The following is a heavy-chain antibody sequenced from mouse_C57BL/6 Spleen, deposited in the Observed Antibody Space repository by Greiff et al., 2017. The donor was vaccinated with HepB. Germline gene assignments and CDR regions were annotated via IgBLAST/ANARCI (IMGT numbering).Heavy chain of an antibody. J-gene: IGHJ4*01. Sequence: VKLQESGAELARPGASVKLSCKASGYTFTSYGISWVKQRTGQGLEWIGEIYPRSGNTYYNEKFKGKATLTADKSSSTAYMELRSLTSEDSAVYFCARGDYDGLYYYAMDYWGQGTSVTVSS. CDR1: GYTFTSYG. CDR3: ARGDYDGLYYYAMDY. D-gene: IGHD2-4*01. V-gene: IGHV1-81*01. CDR2: IYPRSGNT.